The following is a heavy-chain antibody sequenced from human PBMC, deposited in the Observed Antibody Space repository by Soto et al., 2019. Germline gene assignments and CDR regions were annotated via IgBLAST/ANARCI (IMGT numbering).Heavy chain of an antibody. CDR1: GFTLTRSA. D-gene: IGHD1-7*01. Sequence: PGGSLRLSCAGSGFTLTRSAVSWVRQAPGKGLEWVSGISAGGGGTYYADSVKGRFTISRDISKNTVYLQMNGLRPEDTAQYYCAGWNYDYWGQGTQVTVSS. CDR2: ISAGGGGT. J-gene: IGHJ4*02. CDR3: AGWNYDY. V-gene: IGHV3-23*01.